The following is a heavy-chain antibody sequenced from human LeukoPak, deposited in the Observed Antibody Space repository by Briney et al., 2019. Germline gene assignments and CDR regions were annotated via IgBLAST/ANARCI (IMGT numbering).Heavy chain of an antibody. CDR2: INHSGST. CDR3: ARGTDQYYFDY. CDR1: GGAFSGYC. Sequence: PSETLSLTCAVYGGAFSGYCWSWIRQPPGKGLEWIGEINHSGSTNYNPSLKSRVTISVDTSKNQFSLKLSSVTAADTAVYYCARGTDQYYFDYWGQGTLVTVSS. V-gene: IGHV4-34*01. J-gene: IGHJ4*02.